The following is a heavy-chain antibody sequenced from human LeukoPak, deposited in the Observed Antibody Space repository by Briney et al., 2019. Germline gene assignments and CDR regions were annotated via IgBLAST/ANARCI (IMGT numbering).Heavy chain of an antibody. CDR1: GYMFTDYY. CDR2: MHPNNGDT. Sequence: SVKLSCKASGYMFTDYYIHWVRRAPGHGREWMEWMHPNNGDTNYSQDYQRRVTMNRDTSISTAYMELSSRISDDTAVYYCATPLKGVGGRDYWGQGTLVTVSS. D-gene: IGHD1-26*01. J-gene: IGHJ4*02. V-gene: IGHV1-2*02. CDR3: ATPLKGVGGRDY.